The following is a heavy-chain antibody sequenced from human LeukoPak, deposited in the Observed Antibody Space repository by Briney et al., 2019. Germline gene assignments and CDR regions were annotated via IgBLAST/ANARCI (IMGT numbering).Heavy chain of an antibody. CDR3: AKVPHYDFWSGFDY. V-gene: IGHV3-30*18. CDR2: ISYDGSNK. CDR1: GFTFSSYG. D-gene: IGHD3-3*01. J-gene: IGHJ4*02. Sequence: PGGSLRLSCAASGFTFSSYGMQWVRQAPGKGLEWVAVISYDGSNKYYADSVKGRFTISRDNSKNTLYLQMNSLRAEDTAVYYCAKVPHYDFWSGFDYWGQGTLVTVSS.